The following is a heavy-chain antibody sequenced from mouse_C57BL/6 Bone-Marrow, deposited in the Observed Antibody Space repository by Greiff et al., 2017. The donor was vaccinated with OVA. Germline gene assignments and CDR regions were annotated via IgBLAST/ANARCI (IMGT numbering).Heavy chain of an antibody. Sequence: VQLKESGAELVKPGASVKISCKASGYAFSSYWMNWVKQRPGKGLEWIGQIYPGDGDTNYNGKFKGKATLTADKSSSTAYMQLSSLTSEDSAVYFCARGSYYSNYDFYYFDYWGQGTTLTVSS. J-gene: IGHJ2*01. CDR1: GYAFSSYW. CDR2: IYPGDGDT. CDR3: ARGSYYSNYDFYYFDY. D-gene: IGHD2-5*01. V-gene: IGHV1-80*01.